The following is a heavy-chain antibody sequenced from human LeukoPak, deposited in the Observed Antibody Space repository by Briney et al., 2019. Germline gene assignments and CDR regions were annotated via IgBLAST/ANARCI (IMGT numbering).Heavy chain of an antibody. D-gene: IGHD3-22*01. CDR1: GFTFSSYA. CDR2: ISGSGDNT. V-gene: IGHV3-23*01. CDR3: AKGSYYDSSGSFYFDY. J-gene: IGHJ4*02. Sequence: GGSLRLSGAPSGFTFSSYAMSWFRQAPGKGLEWVQGISGSGDNTYYADSVKGRFTISRDNSKNTLYVQVNSLGTEDTAAYYCAKGSYYDSSGSFYFDYWGQGTLVTVSS.